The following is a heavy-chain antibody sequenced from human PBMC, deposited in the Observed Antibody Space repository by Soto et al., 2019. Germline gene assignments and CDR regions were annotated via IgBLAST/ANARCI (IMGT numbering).Heavy chain of an antibody. D-gene: IGHD6-13*01. CDR2: INWNGGST. J-gene: IGHJ4*02. Sequence: GGSLRLSCAASGFTFDDYGMSWVRQAPWKGLEWVSGINWNGGSTGYADSVKGRFTISRDNAKNSLYLQMNSLRAEDTALYYCARGGVYSSSWYRVLDYWGQGTLVTVSS. V-gene: IGHV3-20*04. CDR1: GFTFDDYG. CDR3: ARGGVYSSSWYRVLDY.